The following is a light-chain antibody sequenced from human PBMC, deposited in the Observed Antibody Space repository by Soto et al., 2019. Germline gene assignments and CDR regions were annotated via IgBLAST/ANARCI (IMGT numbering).Light chain of an antibody. CDR3: ASHTPSLTWV. J-gene: IGLJ3*02. V-gene: IGLV2-14*01. Sequence: QSALTQAASASGSPGQSITISCTGTSSDIGSYNHVSWYQQHPGKAPKVLIYEVSDRPSGISNRFSGPKSRNTASLTISGPESEDEAAYYCASHTPSLTWVFGGGTKLTVL. CDR2: EVS. CDR1: SSDIGSYNH.